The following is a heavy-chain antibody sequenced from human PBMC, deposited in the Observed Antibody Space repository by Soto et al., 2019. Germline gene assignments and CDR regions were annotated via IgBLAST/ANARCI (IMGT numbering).Heavy chain of an antibody. CDR1: GYSFTSYR. CDR3: ANSWLVTPYYFDY. J-gene: IGHJ4*02. V-gene: IGHV1-3*01. CDR2: VNAGNGNT. D-gene: IGHD3-9*01. Sequence: GASVKVSCKASGYSFTSYRTHWVRQAPGQSLEWMGWVNAGNGNTKYSQKFQGRVTITRDTSANTAYMELRGLKSEDTAVYYCANSWLVTPYYFDYWGQGTLVTVSS.